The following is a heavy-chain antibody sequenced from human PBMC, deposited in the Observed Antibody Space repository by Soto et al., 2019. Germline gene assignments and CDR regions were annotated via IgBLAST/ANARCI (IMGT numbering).Heavy chain of an antibody. J-gene: IGHJ4*02. V-gene: IGHV1-69*02. CDR1: GGTFSSYT. Sequence: QVQLVQSGAEVKKPGSSVKVSCKASGGTFSSYTVSWVRQAPGRGLEWMGWFIPILAIANYAQKFQGRVTITADKSTGTAYMELSSLRFEDTAVYYCANPPRYWGQGTLVTVSS. CDR2: FIPILAIA. CDR3: ANPPRY.